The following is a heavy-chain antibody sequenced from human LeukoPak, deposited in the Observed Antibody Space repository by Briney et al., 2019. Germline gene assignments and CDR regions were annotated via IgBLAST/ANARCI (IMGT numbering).Heavy chain of an antibody. CDR3: ARDDCSSTSCYTRWFDP. V-gene: IGHV1-18*01. D-gene: IGHD2-2*02. J-gene: IGHJ5*02. CDR2: ISAYNGNT. Sequence: ASVKVSCKASGYTFTSYGIRWVRQAPGQGLEWMGWISAYNGNTNYAQKLQGRVTMTTDTSTSTAYMELRSLRSDDTAVYYCARDDCSSTSCYTRWFDPWGQGTLVTVSS. CDR1: GYTFTSYG.